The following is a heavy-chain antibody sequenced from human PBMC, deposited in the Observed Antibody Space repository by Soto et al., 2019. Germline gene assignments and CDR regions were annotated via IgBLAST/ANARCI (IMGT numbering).Heavy chain of an antibody. D-gene: IGHD2-15*01. CDR3: VKGGRSWGAFDF. Sequence: VQLLESGGDLVQPGGSLRLSCVASGFILNNYAMSWVRQAPGKGLEWVSTIGGTDGDSDGVPWYEDSVKGRFTISRASAATSLFLHMDNLRAGDSALYYCVKGGRSWGAFDFWGQGTTVVVSS. CDR1: GFILNNYA. CDR2: IGGTDGDSDGVP. J-gene: IGHJ3*01. V-gene: IGHV3-23*01.